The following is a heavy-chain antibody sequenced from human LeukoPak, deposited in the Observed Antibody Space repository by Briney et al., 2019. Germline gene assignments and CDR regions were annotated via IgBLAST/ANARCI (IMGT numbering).Heavy chain of an antibody. Sequence: SETLSLTCTVSGGSISSSSYYWGWIRQPPGKGLEWIGSIYYSGSTYYNSSLKSRVTISVDTSKNQFSLKLSSVTAADTAVYYCARLRYYDFWSGYIYWGQGTLVTVSS. D-gene: IGHD3-3*01. CDR1: GGSISSSSYY. CDR2: IYYSGST. J-gene: IGHJ4*02. CDR3: ARLRYYDFWSGYIY. V-gene: IGHV4-39*01.